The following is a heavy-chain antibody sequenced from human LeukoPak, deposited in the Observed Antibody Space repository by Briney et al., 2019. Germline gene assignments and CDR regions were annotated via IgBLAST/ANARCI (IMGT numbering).Heavy chain of an antibody. Sequence: GGSLRLSCAASGLTFSSYAMSWVRQAPGKGLEWVSAISGSGGSTYYADSVKGRFTISRDNSKNTLYLQMNSLRAEDTAVYYCAKYSSSLEYFQHWGQGTLVTVSS. CDR3: AKYSSSLEYFQH. V-gene: IGHV3-23*01. CDR2: ISGSGGST. J-gene: IGHJ1*01. D-gene: IGHD6-13*01. CDR1: GLTFSSYA.